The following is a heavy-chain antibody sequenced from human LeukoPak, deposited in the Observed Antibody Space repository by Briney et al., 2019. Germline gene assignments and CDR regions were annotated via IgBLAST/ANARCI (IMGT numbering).Heavy chain of an antibody. V-gene: IGHV5-51*01. CDR3: ARHDKGYGWFGP. Sequence: GESLKISCKGSEHTFANYWIGWVRQMPGKGLEWMGIIYPGDSDTRYSPSFQGQVTMSVDKAINTAYLQWSSLKASDSARYYCARHDKGYGWFGPWGQGTLVTVSS. D-gene: IGHD1-1*01. J-gene: IGHJ5*02. CDR2: IYPGDSDT. CDR1: EHTFANYW.